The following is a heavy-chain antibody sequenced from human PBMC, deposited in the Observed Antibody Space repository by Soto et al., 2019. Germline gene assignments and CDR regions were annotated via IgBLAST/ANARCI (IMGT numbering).Heavy chain of an antibody. CDR1: GFTFSNAW. J-gene: IGHJ4*02. CDR2: IKSKTDGGTT. Sequence: GESLKISCAASGFTFSNAWMNWVRQAPGKGLEWVGRIKSKTDGGTTDYAAPVKGRFTISRDDSKNTLYLQMNSLKTEDTAVYYCTTDRLSGYPYYFDYWGQGTLVTVSS. CDR3: TTDRLSGYPYYFDY. V-gene: IGHV3-15*07. D-gene: IGHD3-3*01.